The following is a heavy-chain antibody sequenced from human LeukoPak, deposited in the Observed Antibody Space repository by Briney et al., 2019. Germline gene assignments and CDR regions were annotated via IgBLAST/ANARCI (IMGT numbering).Heavy chain of an antibody. D-gene: IGHD2-15*01. V-gene: IGHV3-23*01. Sequence: PGGSLRLSCAASGFTFSSYAMSWVRQAPAKGLEWVSAISGSGGSTYYADSVKGRFTISRDNSKNTLYLQMNSLRAEDTAVYYCARDLHYCSGGSCYSGWFDPWGQGTLVTVSS. CDR2: ISGSGGST. CDR3: ARDLHYCSGGSCYSGWFDP. CDR1: GFTFSSYA. J-gene: IGHJ5*02.